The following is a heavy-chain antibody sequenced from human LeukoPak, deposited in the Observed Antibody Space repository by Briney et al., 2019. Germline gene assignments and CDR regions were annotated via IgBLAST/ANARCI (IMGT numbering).Heavy chain of an antibody. D-gene: IGHD6-19*01. CDR2: ISGSGGST. CDR3: AKIDGGYSSGCLTS. V-gene: IGHV3-23*01. CDR1: GFTFSSYA. J-gene: IGHJ5*02. Sequence: GGSLRLSCAASGFTFSSYAMSWVRQAPGKGLEWVSAISGSGGSTYYADSVKGRFTISRDNSKNTLYLQMNSLRAEGTAVYYCAKIDGGYSSGCLTSWGQGTLVTVSS.